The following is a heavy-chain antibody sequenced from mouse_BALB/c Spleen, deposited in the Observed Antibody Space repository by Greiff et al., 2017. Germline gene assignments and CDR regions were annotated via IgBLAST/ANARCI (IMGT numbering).Heavy chain of an antibody. Sequence: VQLQESGPGLVAPSQSLSITCTVSGFSLTSYGVHWVRQPPGKGLEWLGVIWAGGSTNYNSALMSRLSISKDNSKSQVFLKMNSLQTDDTAMYYGARDVDSSGYYAMDYWGQGTSVTVSS. CDR1: GFSLTSYG. V-gene: IGHV2-9*02. J-gene: IGHJ4*01. CDR2: IWAGGST. CDR3: ARDVDSSGYYAMDY. D-gene: IGHD3-2*01.